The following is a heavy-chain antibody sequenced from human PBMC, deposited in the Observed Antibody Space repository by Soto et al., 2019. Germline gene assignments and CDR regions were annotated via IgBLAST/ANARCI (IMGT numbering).Heavy chain of an antibody. D-gene: IGHD2-2*02. CDR2: TYYRSKWGKGYN. CDR1: GESVSSKNAA. V-gene: IGHV6-1*01. CDR3: ARVTVVVPAAIRNYFDY. J-gene: IGHJ4*02. Sequence: PAQTLSLTSAVSGESVSSKNAALNLIIQSPSPVLXWLGRTYYRSKWGKGYNVYEFSVKIRIXINTDTSTNQFYLKLNSVTPEETAVYYCARVTVVVPAAIRNYFDYWGQGTLVTVSS.